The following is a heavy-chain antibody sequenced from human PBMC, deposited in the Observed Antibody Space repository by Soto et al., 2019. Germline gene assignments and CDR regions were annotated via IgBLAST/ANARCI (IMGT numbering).Heavy chain of an antibody. V-gene: IGHV4-59*01. J-gene: IGHJ6*02. D-gene: IGHD6-25*01. CDR1: ADFFSSYF. CDR3: AGGRKRPSREGGVDV. Sequence: QVQLQESGPGLVKPSETLSLTCSVSADFFSSYFWTWIRQPPGQGLDYIWHIYYSGSTIYNPPRRSRVATPFDTARSQISVETTSVTAADTAVYYCAGGRKRPSREGGVDVWGQGTTVTVSS. CDR2: IYYSGST.